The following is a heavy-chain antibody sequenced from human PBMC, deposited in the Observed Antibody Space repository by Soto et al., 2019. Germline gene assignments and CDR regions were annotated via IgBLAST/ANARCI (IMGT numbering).Heavy chain of an antibody. D-gene: IGHD6-19*01. CDR2: AYWDDDR. J-gene: IGHJ4*02. Sequence: QITLRESGPTLVKPTQTLTLTCTFSGFALSTTGMAVGWIRQPPGKALEWLALAYWDDDRHYNPSLGNRLTITKDTSRNQVVLTMTNMDPVDTATYYFAHRRKVAGVWYTFDYWGQGILVTVSS. V-gene: IGHV2-5*02. CDR3: AHRRKVAGVWYTFDY. CDR1: GFALSTTGMA.